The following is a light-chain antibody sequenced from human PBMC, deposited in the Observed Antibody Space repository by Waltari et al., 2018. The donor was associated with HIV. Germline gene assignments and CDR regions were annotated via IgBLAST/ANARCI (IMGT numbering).Light chain of an antibody. CDR3: SSYGGTDTYV. V-gene: IGLV2-8*01. CDR1: RSDVGPYDY. CDR2: EVN. J-gene: IGLJ1*01. Sequence: SALPQPPPASGSVGQSFPIPCTGTRSDVGPYDYVSWYQQHPGKAPKVIIYEVNKRPSGVPHRFSGSKSGNTASLTVAGLQADDEADYFCSSYGGTDTYVFGSGTKVSVL.